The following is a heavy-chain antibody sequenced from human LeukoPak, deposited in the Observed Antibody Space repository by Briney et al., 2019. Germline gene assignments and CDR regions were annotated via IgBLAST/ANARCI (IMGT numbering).Heavy chain of an antibody. CDR3: ARSGRGEYQLLLG. CDR2: IYYSGST. Sequence: SETLSLTCTVSGGSISDNYWSWIRQPPGKGLEWIGYIYYSGSTNYNPSLKSRVTISVDTSKNQFSLKLSSVTAADTAVYYCARSGRGEYQLLLGWGQGTLVTVSS. CDR1: GGSISDNY. D-gene: IGHD2-2*01. V-gene: IGHV4-59*08. J-gene: IGHJ4*02.